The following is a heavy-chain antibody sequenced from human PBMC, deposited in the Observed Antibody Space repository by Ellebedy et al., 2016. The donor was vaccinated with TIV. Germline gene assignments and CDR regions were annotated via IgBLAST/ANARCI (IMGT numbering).Heavy chain of an antibody. J-gene: IGHJ6*02. V-gene: IGHV3-23*01. D-gene: IGHD3-10*01. CDR1: GFTFSNYA. CDR3: ARDGHYDDSGSYSVYGMDV. CDR2: ISGPNPNT. Sequence: PGGSLRLSCAASGFTFSNYAMSWVLPVPGKGLERASLISGPNPNTYYGDPVKGRFTISRDNSKNTLYLQMNSLRAEDTALYYCARDGHYDDSGSYSVYGMDVWGQGTTVTVSS.